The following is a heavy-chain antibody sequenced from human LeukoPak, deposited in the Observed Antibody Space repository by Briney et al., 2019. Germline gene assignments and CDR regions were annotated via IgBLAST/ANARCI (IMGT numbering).Heavy chain of an antibody. CDR2: ISKDGSDK. CDR3: ARDFTMVRGVIITGGLDY. CDR1: GFTFISYG. J-gene: IGHJ4*02. V-gene: IGHV3-30*03. Sequence: GGSLRLSCAASGFTFISYGMDWVRQAPGKGLEWVAVISKDGSDKYYTDSVKGRFTISRDNSKNTLYLQMNSLRAEDTAVYYCARDFTMVRGVIITGGLDYWGQGTLVTVSS. D-gene: IGHD3-10*01.